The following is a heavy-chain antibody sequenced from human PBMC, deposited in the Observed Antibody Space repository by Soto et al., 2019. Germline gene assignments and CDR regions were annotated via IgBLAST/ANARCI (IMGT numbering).Heavy chain of an antibody. V-gene: IGHV4-30-4*01. CDR2: ISNSGST. D-gene: IGHD1-26*01. J-gene: IGHJ4*02. Sequence: NCPVSGGSVTSDEDYWTWIRQSPGKGLEWIWYISNSGSTGYNPSLKTRLSMSVDRSKNQFTLRLTSVTAADKAVYFCATESGSTYGYFDHWGQGTQVTVYS. CDR1: GGSVTSDEDY. CDR3: ATESGSTYGYFDH.